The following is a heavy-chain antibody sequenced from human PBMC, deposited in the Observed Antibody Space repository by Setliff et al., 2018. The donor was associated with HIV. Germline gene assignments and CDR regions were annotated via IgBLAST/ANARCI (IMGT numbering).Heavy chain of an antibody. V-gene: IGHV2-5*02. Sequence: SGPTLVNPTQTLTLTCTFSGFSLSTSGVAVAWIRQPPGKALEWLALIYWDDDKHYSTSLKSRLTITKDTSKNQVVLTMTTMDPVDTATYYCAHQELGYCSGGSCPPPHAFDIWGQGTMVTVSS. CDR3: AHQELGYCSGGSCPPPHAFDI. D-gene: IGHD2-15*01. CDR1: GFSLSTSGVA. CDR2: IYWDDDK. J-gene: IGHJ3*02.